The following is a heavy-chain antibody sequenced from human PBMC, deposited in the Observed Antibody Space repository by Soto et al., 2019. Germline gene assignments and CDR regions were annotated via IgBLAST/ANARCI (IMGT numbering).Heavy chain of an antibody. V-gene: IGHV4-61*01. CDR3: ARFYDSSGYRVDY. J-gene: IGHJ4*02. CDR2: IYYSGST. CDR1: GGSVSSGTYY. D-gene: IGHD3-22*01. Sequence: QVQLQESGPGLVKPSETLSLTCTVSGGSVSSGTYYWSWIRQPPGKGLEWIGYIYYSGSTNYNPSLKSRVTISVDTSKNQFSLKLSSVTAADTAVYYCARFYDSSGYRVDYGGQGTLVTVSS.